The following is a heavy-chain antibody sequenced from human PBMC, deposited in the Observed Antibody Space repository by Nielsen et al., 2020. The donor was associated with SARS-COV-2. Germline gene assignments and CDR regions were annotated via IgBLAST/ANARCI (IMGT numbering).Heavy chain of an antibody. J-gene: IGHJ4*02. V-gene: IGHV3-7*05. CDR2: IKQDGSEK. CDR1: GFTFSSYW. Sequence: GESLKISCAASGFTFSSYWMSWVRQAPGKGLEWVASIKQDGSEKYYVDSVKGRFTISRDNAKNSLYLQMNSLRAEDTAVYYCASGPYSSSWYDYWGQGTLVTVSS. CDR3: ASGPYSSSWYDY. D-gene: IGHD6-13*01.